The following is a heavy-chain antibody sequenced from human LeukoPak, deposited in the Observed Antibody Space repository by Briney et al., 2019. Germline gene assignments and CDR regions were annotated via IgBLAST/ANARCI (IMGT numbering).Heavy chain of an antibody. Sequence: SQTLSLTCDVSGGSISSGGYSWSWIRQPLGKGLGWIGYIYHSGSTYYNPSLKSRVTISVDRSKNQFSLKLSSVTAADTAVYYCARGGGYEEVDYWGQGTLVTVSS. CDR2: IYHSGST. D-gene: IGHD5-12*01. J-gene: IGHJ4*02. CDR3: ARGGGYEEVDY. V-gene: IGHV4-30-2*01. CDR1: GGSISSGGYS.